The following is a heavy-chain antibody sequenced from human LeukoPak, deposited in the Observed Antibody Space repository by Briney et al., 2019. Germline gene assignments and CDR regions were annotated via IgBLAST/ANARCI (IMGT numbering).Heavy chain of an antibody. V-gene: IGHV1-18*01. Sequence: ASVKVSCKASGYTFTRYGISWVRQAPGQGLEWMGWISAYNGNTNYAQKLQGRVTMTTDTSTSTAYMELRSLRSDDTAVYYCARDVRGYCSSTSCYAGIDYSNFGAEYFQHWGQGTLVTVSS. CDR3: ARDVRGYCSSTSCYAGIDYSNFGAEYFQH. J-gene: IGHJ1*01. CDR1: GYTFTRYG. D-gene: IGHD2-2*03. CDR2: ISAYNGNT.